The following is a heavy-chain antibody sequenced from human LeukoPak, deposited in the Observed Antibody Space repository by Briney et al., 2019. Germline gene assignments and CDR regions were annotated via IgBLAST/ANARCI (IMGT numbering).Heavy chain of an antibody. V-gene: IGHV3-74*03. J-gene: IGHJ4*02. CDR2: IDDDGRTTT. CDR3: ARDPHSGSYSLDY. Sequence: PGGSLRLSCAASGFTFSSYWMHWVRQAPGKGLMWVSHIDDDGRTTTNYADSVKGRFTISRDNAKNTVYLQMNSLRAEDTAVYYCARDPHSGSYSLDYWGQGTLVTVSS. CDR1: GFTFSSYW. D-gene: IGHD1-26*01.